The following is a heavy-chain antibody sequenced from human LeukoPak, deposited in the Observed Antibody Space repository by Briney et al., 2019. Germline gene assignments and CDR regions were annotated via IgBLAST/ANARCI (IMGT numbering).Heavy chain of an antibody. D-gene: IGHD3-10*01. CDR1: GFTFSSYA. Sequence: GESLRLSCAASGFTFSSYAMSWVRQAPGKGLEWVSAISGSGGSTYYADSVKGRFTISRDNSKNTLYLQMNSLRAEDTAVYYCAREDSGSYYNYYYFYMDVWGKGTTVTISS. CDR2: ISGSGGST. CDR3: AREDSGSYYNYYYFYMDV. J-gene: IGHJ6*03. V-gene: IGHV3-23*01.